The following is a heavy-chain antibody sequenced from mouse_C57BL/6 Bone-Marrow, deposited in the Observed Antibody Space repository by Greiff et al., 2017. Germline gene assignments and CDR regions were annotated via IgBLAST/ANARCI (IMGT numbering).Heavy chain of an antibody. CDR2: INPYNGGT. J-gene: IGHJ3*01. CDR1: GYTFTDYY. Sequence: EVQLQQSGPVLVKPWASVKMSCKASGYTFTDYYMNWVKQSHGKSLEWIGVINPYNGGTSYNQKFKGKATLTVDKSSSTAYMELNSLTSEDSAVYYCAREGPWFAYWGQGTLVTVSA. V-gene: IGHV1-19*01. CDR3: AREGPWFAY.